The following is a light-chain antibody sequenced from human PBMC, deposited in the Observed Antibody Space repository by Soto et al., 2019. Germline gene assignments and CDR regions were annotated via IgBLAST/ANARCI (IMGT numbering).Light chain of an antibody. V-gene: IGLV1-44*01. Sequence: QSVLTQPPSASGTPGQRVTISCSGSSSNIGSNTVNWYQQLPGTAPKLLIYSNNQRPSGVPDRFSGSKSGTSASLAISGLKSEDEAAYYCAAWDDSLNGTVFGGGTKLTVL. J-gene: IGLJ2*01. CDR2: SNN. CDR1: SSNIGSNT. CDR3: AAWDDSLNGTV.